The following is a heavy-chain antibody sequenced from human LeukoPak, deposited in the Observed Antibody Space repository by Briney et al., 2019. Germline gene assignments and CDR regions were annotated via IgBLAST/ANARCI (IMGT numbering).Heavy chain of an antibody. J-gene: IGHJ4*02. D-gene: IGHD3-22*01. V-gene: IGHV3-30*01. CDR3: ASAGIERSWESSAYYGPGY. Sequence: PGGSLRLSCAVSGFTFNTYAMHWVRQAPGRGLEWVAVISYEGGKKYYVDSAKGRFNISRDNSKNTPYLQMNSLRADDTAVYYCASAGIERSWESSAYYGPGYWGQGTLVTVSS. CDR2: ISYEGGKK. CDR1: GFTFNTYA.